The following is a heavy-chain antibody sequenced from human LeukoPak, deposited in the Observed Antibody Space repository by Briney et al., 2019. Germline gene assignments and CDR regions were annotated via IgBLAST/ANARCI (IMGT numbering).Heavy chain of an antibody. Sequence: SETLSLTCTVSGGSISSYYWSWIRQPPGKGLEWIGSIYYSGSTYYNPSLKSRVTISVDTSKNQFSLKLSSVTAADTAVYYCASIAVAGTGYWGQGTLVTVSS. J-gene: IGHJ4*02. CDR2: IYYSGST. CDR3: ASIAVAGTGY. CDR1: GGSISSYY. D-gene: IGHD6-19*01. V-gene: IGHV4-59*05.